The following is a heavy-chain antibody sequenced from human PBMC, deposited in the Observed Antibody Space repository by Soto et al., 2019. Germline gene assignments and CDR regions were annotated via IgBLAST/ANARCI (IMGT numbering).Heavy chain of an antibody. CDR1: SGSISSINW. D-gene: IGHD4-4*01. CDR3: ARGSNYSYYYYYMDV. V-gene: IGHV4-4*02. J-gene: IGHJ6*03. CDR2: IYHSGST. Sequence: PSETLSLTCAVSSGSISSINWWSWVRQPPGKGLEWIGEIYHSGSTNYNPSLKSRVTISVDKSKNQFSLKLSSVTAADTAVYYCARGSNYSYYYYYMDVWGKGTTVTVSS.